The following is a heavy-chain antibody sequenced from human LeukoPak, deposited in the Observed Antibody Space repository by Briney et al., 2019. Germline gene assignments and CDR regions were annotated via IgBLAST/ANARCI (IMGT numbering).Heavy chain of an antibody. V-gene: IGHV4-39*01. D-gene: IGHD3-16*02. CDR2: IYYSGST. CDR3: ARRPRDYRAAFDI. CDR1: GGSISSSSYY. J-gene: IGHJ3*02. Sequence: PSETLSLTCTVSGGSISSSSYYWGWIRQPPGKGLEWIGSIYYSGSTYYNPSLKSRVTISVDTSKNQFSLKLSSVTAADTAVYYCARRPRDYRAAFDIWGQGTMVTVSS.